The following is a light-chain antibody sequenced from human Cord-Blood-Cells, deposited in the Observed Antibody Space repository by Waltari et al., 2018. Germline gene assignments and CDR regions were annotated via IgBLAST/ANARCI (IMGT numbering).Light chain of an antibody. V-gene: IGKV3-20*01. CDR2: GAS. Sequence: EIVLTQSPGTLSLSPGERATLSCRASQSVSSSYLAWYQQKPGQAPRLLIYGASSRATGIPDRFSGSGSGTVFTLTISRLEPEDFAVYYCQQLGTFGQGTKVEIK. CDR1: QSVSSSY. CDR3: QQLGT. J-gene: IGKJ1*01.